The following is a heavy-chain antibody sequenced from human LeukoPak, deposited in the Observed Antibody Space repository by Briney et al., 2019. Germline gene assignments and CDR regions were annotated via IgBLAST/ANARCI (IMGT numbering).Heavy chain of an antibody. D-gene: IGHD3-16*02. Sequence: PSETLSLTCAVYGGSFSGYYWSWIRQPPGKGLEWIGEINHSGSTNYNPSLKSRVTISVDTSKNQFSLKLSSVTAADTAVHYCARLSEVWGSYRQRNWFDPWGQGTLVTVSS. CDR3: ARLSEVWGSYRQRNWFDP. V-gene: IGHV4-34*01. CDR2: INHSGST. CDR1: GGSFSGYY. J-gene: IGHJ5*02.